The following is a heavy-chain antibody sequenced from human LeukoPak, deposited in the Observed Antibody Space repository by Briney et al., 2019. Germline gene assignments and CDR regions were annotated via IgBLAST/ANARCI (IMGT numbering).Heavy chain of an antibody. CDR3: ARATLEWLHNYYYYYMDV. J-gene: IGHJ6*03. V-gene: IGHV1-69*05. Sequence: SVKVSCKASGGTFSSYAISWVRQAPGQGLEWMGGIILIFGTANYAQKFQGRVTITTDESTSTAYMELSSLRSEDTAVYYCARATLEWLHNYYYYYMDVWGKGTTVTVSS. CDR1: GGTFSSYA. D-gene: IGHD3-3*01. CDR2: IILIFGTA.